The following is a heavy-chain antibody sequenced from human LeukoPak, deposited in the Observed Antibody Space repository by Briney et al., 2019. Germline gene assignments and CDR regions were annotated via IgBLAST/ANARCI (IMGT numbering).Heavy chain of an antibody. D-gene: IGHD3-22*01. CDR3: AKRITMIVVVSRYNWFDP. V-gene: IGHV3-53*01. CDR1: GFTVSSNY. Sequence: SGGSLRLSCAASGFTVSSNYMSWVRQAPGKGLEWVSVIYSGGSTYYADSVKGRFTISRHNSKNTLYLQMNSLRAEDTAVYYCAKRITMIVVVSRYNWFDPWGQGTLVTVSS. CDR2: IYSGGST. J-gene: IGHJ5*02.